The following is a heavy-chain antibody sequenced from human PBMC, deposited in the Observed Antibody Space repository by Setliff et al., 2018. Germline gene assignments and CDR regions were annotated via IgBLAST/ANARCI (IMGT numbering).Heavy chain of an antibody. Sequence: SETLSLTCAVSGASIRNNYYWGWIRQSPGTGLEWIWSIFYNGMAYYNPSLKSRVTMSVDTSKNQFSLKLSSVTAADTAVYYCARGCYCSGGSCYSNWFDPWGQGTLVTVSS. CDR1: GASIRNNYY. J-gene: IGHJ5*02. CDR2: IFYNGMA. V-gene: IGHV4-39*07. CDR3: ARGCYCSGGSCYSNWFDP. D-gene: IGHD2-15*01.